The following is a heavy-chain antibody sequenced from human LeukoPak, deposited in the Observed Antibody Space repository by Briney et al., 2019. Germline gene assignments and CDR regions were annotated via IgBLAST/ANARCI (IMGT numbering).Heavy chain of an antibody. CDR1: GLTFDDYG. Sequence: PGGSLRLSCAASGLTFDDYGISWVRPAPGKWLEWVAGINWNGGSTGYADSVKGRFTISRDNAKNSLYLQMNRLRAEDTALYYCARGAVAGTFFYFDYWGQGTLVTVSS. CDR3: ARGAVAGTFFYFDY. J-gene: IGHJ4*02. V-gene: IGHV3-20*04. CDR2: INWNGGST. D-gene: IGHD6-19*01.